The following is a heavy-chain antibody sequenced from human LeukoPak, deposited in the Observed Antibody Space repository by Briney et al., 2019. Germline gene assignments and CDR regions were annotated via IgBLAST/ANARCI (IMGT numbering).Heavy chain of an antibody. CDR1: GFTFSSYG. V-gene: IGHV3-33*01. CDR2: IWYDGSNK. J-gene: IGHJ6*03. CDR3: ARGPGDTAMVWGYYYYYKDV. Sequence: GGSLRLSCAASGFTFSSYGMHWVRQAPGKGLEWVAVIWYDGSNKYDADSVKGRFTISRDNSKNTLYLQMNSLRAEDTAVYYCARGPGDTAMVWGYYYYYKDVWGKGTTVTVSS. D-gene: IGHD5-18*01.